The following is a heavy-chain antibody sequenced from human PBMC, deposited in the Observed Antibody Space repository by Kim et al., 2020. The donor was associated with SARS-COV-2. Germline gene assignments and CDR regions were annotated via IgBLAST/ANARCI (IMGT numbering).Heavy chain of an antibody. Sequence: SVKVSCKTSGGTFSSYTICWVRQAPGQGLEWLGRIVPFVDIANYAQKFQGRVTITANKSTNTAYMELSSLTSEDTAVYFCARDPGGLAAGTLDNWGQGALVIVSS. CDR3: ARDPGGLAAGTLDN. CDR1: GGTFSSYT. D-gene: IGHD6-13*01. CDR2: IVPFVDIA. V-gene: IGHV1-69*04. J-gene: IGHJ4*02.